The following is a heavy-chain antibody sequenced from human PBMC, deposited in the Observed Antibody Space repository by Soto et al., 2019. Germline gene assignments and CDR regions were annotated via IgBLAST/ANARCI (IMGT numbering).Heavy chain of an antibody. CDR3: ARVVVAAPYYYYMDV. CDR2: IIPILGIA. CDR1: GGTFSSYT. Sequence: QVQLVQSGAEVKKPGSSVKVSCKASGGTFSSYTISWVRQAPGQGLEWMGRIIPILGIANYAQKFQGRVTITADKSTSTAYMELSSLRSEDKAVYYCARVVVAAPYYYYMDVWGKGTTVTVSS. J-gene: IGHJ6*03. D-gene: IGHD2-15*01. V-gene: IGHV1-69*02.